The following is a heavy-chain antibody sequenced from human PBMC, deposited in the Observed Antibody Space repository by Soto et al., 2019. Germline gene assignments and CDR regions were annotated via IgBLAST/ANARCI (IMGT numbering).Heavy chain of an antibody. D-gene: IGHD2-21*01. J-gene: IGHJ4*02. V-gene: IGHV1-46*01. CDR1: GYTLTSYY. Sequence: ASVKGDWKAAGYTLTSYYMHWVRRAPGQGLEWMGVIHYSGATPTYAQKFQGRVTMARDTSTSTVYVELSSLTSEDTAVYYCARLWPDLPPIGSIDYPCQAPLLTLSS. CDR2: IHYSGATP. CDR3: ARLWPDLPPIGSIDY.